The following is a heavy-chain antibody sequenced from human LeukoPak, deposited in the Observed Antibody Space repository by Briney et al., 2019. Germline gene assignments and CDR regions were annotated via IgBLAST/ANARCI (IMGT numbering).Heavy chain of an antibody. D-gene: IGHD3-22*01. CDR3: ARDEAMIVAERIFDY. V-gene: IGHV3-73*01. CDR1: GFTFSGSA. Sequence: GRSLRLSCAASGFTFSGSAMHWVRQASGKGLEWVGRIRSKANGYATAYAASVKGRFTISRDDSKNTAYLQMNSLRAEDTAVYYCARDEAMIVAERIFDYWGQGTLVTVSS. J-gene: IGHJ4*02. CDR2: IRSKANGYAT.